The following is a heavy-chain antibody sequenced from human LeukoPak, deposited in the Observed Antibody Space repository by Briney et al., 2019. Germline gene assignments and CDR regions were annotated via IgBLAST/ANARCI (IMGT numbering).Heavy chain of an antibody. Sequence: ASVKVSCKASGYTFTGYYMHWVRQAPGQGPEWMGWINPNSGGTNYAQKFQGRVTMTRDTSISTAYMELSRLRSDDTAVYYCARPACSGGSCSEDAFDIWGQGTMVTVSS. CDR1: GYTFTGYY. CDR3: ARPACSGGSCSEDAFDI. V-gene: IGHV1-2*02. D-gene: IGHD2-15*01. CDR2: INPNSGGT. J-gene: IGHJ3*02.